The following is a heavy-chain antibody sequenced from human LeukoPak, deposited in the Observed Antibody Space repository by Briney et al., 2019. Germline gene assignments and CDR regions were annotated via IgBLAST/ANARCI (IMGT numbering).Heavy chain of an antibody. Sequence: GGSLRLSCAASGFTFSSYAMSGVRQAPGKGLEWVSAISGSGGSTYYADSVKGRFTISRDNSKNTLYLQMNSLRAEDTAVYYCAKDRDRSYYYDSSGTDYWGKGTLVTVSS. J-gene: IGHJ4*02. V-gene: IGHV3-23*01. CDR3: AKDRDRSYYYDSSGTDY. CDR1: GFTFSSYA. D-gene: IGHD3-22*01. CDR2: ISGSGGST.